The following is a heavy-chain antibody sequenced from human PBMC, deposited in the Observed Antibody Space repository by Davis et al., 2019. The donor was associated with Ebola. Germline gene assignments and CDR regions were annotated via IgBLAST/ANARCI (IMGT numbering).Heavy chain of an antibody. J-gene: IGHJ4*02. CDR3: ARGVVVVTAGLPDY. CDR2: IKQDGSEK. V-gene: IGHV3-7*01. D-gene: IGHD2-21*02. CDR1: GFTFSSYW. Sequence: PGGSLRLSCAASGFTFSSYWMSWVRQAPGKGLEWVANIKQDGSEKYYVDSVKGRFTISRDNAKNSLYLQMNSLRAEDTAVYYCARGVVVVTAGLPDYWGQGTLVTVSS.